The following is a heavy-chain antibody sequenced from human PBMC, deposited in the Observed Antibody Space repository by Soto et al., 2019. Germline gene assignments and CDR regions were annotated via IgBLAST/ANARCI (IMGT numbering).Heavy chain of an antibody. Sequence: QVQLVQSGAEVKKPGSSVKVSCKASGGTFSRYTISWVRQAPGQGLEWMGRIIPILDIPNYAQNFQGRVTITADKSTSTAYMELSSLRSDDTAVYYCASHFTGVLVLGASPPGGDNYGWDVWGQGTTDTVSS. D-gene: IGHD2-15*01. CDR3: ASHFTGVLVLGASPPGGDNYGWDV. J-gene: IGHJ6*02. CDR1: GGTFSRYT. V-gene: IGHV1-69*02. CDR2: IIPILDIP.